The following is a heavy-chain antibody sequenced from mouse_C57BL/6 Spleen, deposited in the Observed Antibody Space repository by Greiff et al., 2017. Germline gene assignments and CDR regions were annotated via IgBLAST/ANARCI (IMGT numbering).Heavy chain of an antibody. CDR1: GYTFTSYW. D-gene: IGHD4-1*01. CDR2: IDPSDSYT. Sequence: VQLQQPGAELVKPGASVKLSCKASGYTFTSYWMQWVKQRPGQGLEWIGEIDPSDSYTNYNQKFKGKATLTVDTSPSTAYMQLSSLTSEDSAVYYCARRGKLEGYYFDYWGQGTTLTVSS. J-gene: IGHJ2*01. CDR3: ARRGKLEGYYFDY. V-gene: IGHV1-50*01.